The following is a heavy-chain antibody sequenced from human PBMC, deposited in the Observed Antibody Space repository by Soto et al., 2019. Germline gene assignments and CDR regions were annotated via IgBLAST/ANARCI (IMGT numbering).Heavy chain of an antibody. CDR1: SGSISSSNW. J-gene: IGHJ3*02. Sequence: SETLSLTCAVSSGSISSSNWWSWVRQPPGKGLEWIGEIYHSGSTNYNPSLKSRVTISVDKSKNQFSLKLSSVTAADTAVYYCARDLETHLAARPSMGAFDIWGQGTMVTVSS. D-gene: IGHD6-6*01. CDR3: ARDLETHLAARPSMGAFDI. V-gene: IGHV4-4*02. CDR2: IYHSGST.